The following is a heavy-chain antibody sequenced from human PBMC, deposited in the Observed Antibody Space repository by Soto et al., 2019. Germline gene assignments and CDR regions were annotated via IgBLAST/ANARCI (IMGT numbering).Heavy chain of an antibody. J-gene: IGHJ6*02. CDR2: IYYSGST. CDR1: GGSISSSSYY. D-gene: IGHD5-18*01. Sequence: QLQLQESGPGLVKPSETLSLTCTVSGGSISSSSYYWGWIRQPPGKGLEWIGSIYYSGSTYYNPSLKSRVTISVDTSKNQFSLTLSSVTAADTAVYYCARQDWIQLSQHAYYYYGMDVWGQGTTVTVSS. V-gene: IGHV4-39*01. CDR3: ARQDWIQLSQHAYYYYGMDV.